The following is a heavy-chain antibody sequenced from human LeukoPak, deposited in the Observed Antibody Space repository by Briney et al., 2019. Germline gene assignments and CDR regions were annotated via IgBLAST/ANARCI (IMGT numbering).Heavy chain of an antibody. CDR1: GYTFTSYD. Sequence: ASVKVSCKASGYTFTSYDINWVRQASGQGLEWMGWMNPNSGNTGYAQKFQDRFTMTWDTSISTAYMELSSLRSEDTAVYYCAREYRHQPDWGQGTLVTVSS. CDR2: MNPNSGNT. CDR3: AREYRHQPD. J-gene: IGHJ4*02. D-gene: IGHD2/OR15-2a*01. V-gene: IGHV1-8*01.